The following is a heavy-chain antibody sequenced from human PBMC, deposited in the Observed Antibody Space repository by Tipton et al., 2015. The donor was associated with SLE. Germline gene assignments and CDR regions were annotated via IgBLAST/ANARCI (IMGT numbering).Heavy chain of an antibody. CDR2: ISVYNGNT. J-gene: IGHJ4*02. D-gene: IGHD3-3*01. V-gene: IGHV1-18*01. CDR3: ERDPLKSGYYRGYYFDY. CDR1: GYTFTTYG. Sequence: QSGAEVKKPGASVKVSCKASGYTFTTYGISWVRQAPGQGLEWMGWISVYNGNTNYAQKLQGRVTMTTDTSTSTAYMELRSVRSDDTAVYYGERDPLKSGYYRGYYFDYLGQATLVTVSS.